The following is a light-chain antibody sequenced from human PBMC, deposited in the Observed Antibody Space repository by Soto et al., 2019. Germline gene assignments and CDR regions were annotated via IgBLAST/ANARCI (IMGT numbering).Light chain of an antibody. V-gene: IGLV2-11*01. Sequence: SVLTQPRSVSGSPGQSVTISCTGTSSDVGGYNYVSWYQQHPGKAPKLMIYDVSKRPSGVPDRFSGSKSGNTASLTISGLQAEDEADYYCCSYAGSYTFHVVFGGGTKLTVL. CDR1: SSDVGGYNY. CDR3: CSYAGSYTFHVV. J-gene: IGLJ2*01. CDR2: DVS.